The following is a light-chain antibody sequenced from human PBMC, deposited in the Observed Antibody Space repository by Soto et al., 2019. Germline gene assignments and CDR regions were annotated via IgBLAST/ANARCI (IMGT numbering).Light chain of an antibody. J-gene: IGLJ2*01. Sequence: QPVLTRPPSASGSPGQSVTISCTGSSSDVGGYNYVSWYQQHPGKAPKLMIYEVSKRPSGVPDRLSGSKSGNTASLTVSGLQAEDEADYYCSSYGGSNTVVFGGGTKLTVL. CDR1: SSDVGGYNY. CDR2: EVS. CDR3: SSYGGSNTVV. V-gene: IGLV2-8*01.